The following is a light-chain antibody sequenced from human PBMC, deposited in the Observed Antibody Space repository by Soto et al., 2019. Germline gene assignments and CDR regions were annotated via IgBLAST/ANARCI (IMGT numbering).Light chain of an antibody. Sequence: QSVLTQPPSTSGTLGQRVTISCSGSSSNIGSNTVNWYQQLPGTAPKLLMFSNDQRPSGVPDRFSGSKSGMSASLAISGLRSEDEADFYCAAWDDRLNGYVFGAGNKVTVL. CDR2: SND. V-gene: IGLV1-44*01. CDR3: AAWDDRLNGYV. J-gene: IGLJ1*01. CDR1: SSNIGSNT.